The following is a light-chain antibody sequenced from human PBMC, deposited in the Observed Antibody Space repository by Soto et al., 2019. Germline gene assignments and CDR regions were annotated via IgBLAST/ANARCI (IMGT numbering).Light chain of an antibody. V-gene: IGKV3-11*01. CDR1: QIVSSY. Sequence: EIVLTQSPATLSLSPGERATLSCRASQIVSSYLAWYQQKPGQAPRLLIYDASNRATGIPARFSGSGSGTDFTLTIRSLEPEDFAFYYCQQRSNWPTFGGGTKVEIK. J-gene: IGKJ4*01. CDR2: DAS. CDR3: QQRSNWPT.